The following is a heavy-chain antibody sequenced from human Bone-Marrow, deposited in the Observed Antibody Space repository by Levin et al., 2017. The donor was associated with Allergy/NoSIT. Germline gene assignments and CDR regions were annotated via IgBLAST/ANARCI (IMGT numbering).Heavy chain of an antibody. D-gene: IGHD2-8*01. J-gene: IGHJ4*02. CDR2: ISYDGSNK. Sequence: LSLTCAASGFTFSSYAMHWVRQAPGKGLEWVAVISYDGSNKYYADSVKGRFTISRDNSKNTLYLQMNSLRAEDTAVYYCARDERKSGYCTNGVCSAFDYWGQGTLVTVSS. V-gene: IGHV3-30*04. CDR3: ARDERKSGYCTNGVCSAFDY. CDR1: GFTFSSYA.